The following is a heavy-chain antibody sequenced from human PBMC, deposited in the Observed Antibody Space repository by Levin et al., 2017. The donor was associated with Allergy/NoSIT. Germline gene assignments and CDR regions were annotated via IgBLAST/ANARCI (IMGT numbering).Heavy chain of an antibody. CDR2: VSYDGNT. CDR3: AKVSAGAADP. Sequence: PSETLSLTCTVSGGFINNFHWGWIRQPPGKGLELIGYVSYDGNTIYNPSLESRVTISVDTSKTHFSLKLSSVTAADTAVYYCAKVSAGAADPWGQGTLVTVSS. CDR1: GGFINNFH. D-gene: IGHD6-25*01. V-gene: IGHV4-59*13. J-gene: IGHJ5*02.